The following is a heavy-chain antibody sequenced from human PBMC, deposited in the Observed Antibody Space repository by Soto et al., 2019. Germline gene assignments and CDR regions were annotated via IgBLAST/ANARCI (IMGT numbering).Heavy chain of an antibody. CDR2: IYYSGST. CDR1: GGSISSGGYY. CDR3: ARGFAGVLLWFGELYP. J-gene: IGHJ5*02. V-gene: IGHV4-31*03. Sequence: ASETLSLTCTVSGGSISSGGYYWSWIRQHPGKGLEWIGYIYYSGSTYYNPSLKSRVTISVDTSKNQFSLKLSSVTAADTAVYYCARGFAGVLLWFGELYPWGQGTLVTVS. D-gene: IGHD3-10*01.